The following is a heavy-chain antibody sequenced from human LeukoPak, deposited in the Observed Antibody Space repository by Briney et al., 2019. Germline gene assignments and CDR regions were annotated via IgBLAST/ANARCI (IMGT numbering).Heavy chain of an antibody. CDR3: AMTTLLVWFGGGAFDI. CDR1: GGSFSGYY. J-gene: IGHJ3*02. V-gene: IGHV4-34*01. D-gene: IGHD3-10*01. CDR2: INHSGGT. Sequence: SETLSLTCAVYGGSFSGYYWSWIRQPPGKGLEWIGEINHSGGTNYNPSLKSRVTISVDTSKNQFSLKLSSVTAADTAVYYCAMTTLLVWFGGGAFDIWGQGTMVTVSS.